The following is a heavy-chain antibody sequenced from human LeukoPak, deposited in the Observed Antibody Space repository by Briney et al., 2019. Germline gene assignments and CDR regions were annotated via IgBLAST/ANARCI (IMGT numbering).Heavy chain of an antibody. CDR1: GLTFIDYA. J-gene: IGHJ4*02. Sequence: GGSLRLSCAASGLTFIDYAMSWFRQAPGKGLEYVAGITSGFTPLYADFVKGRFTVSRDNSKSTFHLQMNSLRAEDTAVYFCAKDYSDSRVADVFLEYWGQGTLVTVSS. D-gene: IGHD2-21*01. V-gene: IGHV3-23*01. CDR2: ITSGFTP. CDR3: AKDYSDSRVADVFLEY.